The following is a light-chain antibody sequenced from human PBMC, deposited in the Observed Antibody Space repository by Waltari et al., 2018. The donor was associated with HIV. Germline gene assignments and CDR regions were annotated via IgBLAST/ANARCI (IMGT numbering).Light chain of an antibody. CDR1: SSNIGSNT. CDR3: TAWHDRLNGPV. J-gene: IGLJ3*02. CDR2: SNN. V-gene: IGLV1-44*01. Sequence: QSVLTQPLSASGTPGQSVTISCYGSSSNIGSNTVNWSQQRPGTAPKLLIYSNNQRHSGVPARFSGSKSGTSASLAISGSESEDEADYYCTAWHDRLNGPVFGGGTKLTVL.